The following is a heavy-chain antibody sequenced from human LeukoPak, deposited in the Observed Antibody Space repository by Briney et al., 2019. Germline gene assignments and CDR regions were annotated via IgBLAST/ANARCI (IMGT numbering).Heavy chain of an antibody. V-gene: IGHV4-34*01. CDR1: CGSFSGYY. D-gene: IGHD3-22*01. Sequence: PSETLSLTCAVYCGSFSGYYWSWIRQPPGTGLEWIGEINHSGSTNYNPSLKSRVTISVDTSKNQFSLKLSSVTAADTAVYYCARGGTRPRYYYDSRTNAFDIWGQGTMVTVSA. CDR3: ARGGTRPRYYYDSRTNAFDI. J-gene: IGHJ3*02. CDR2: INHSGST.